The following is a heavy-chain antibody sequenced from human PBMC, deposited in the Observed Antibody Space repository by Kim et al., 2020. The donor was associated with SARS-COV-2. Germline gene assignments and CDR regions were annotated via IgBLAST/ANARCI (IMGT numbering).Heavy chain of an antibody. V-gene: IGHV1-18*04. CDR2: ISPYSGNT. CDR1: GYTFTTYG. D-gene: IGHD6-6*01. CDR3: TRTSSDVLDM. Sequence: ASVKVSCKASGYTFTTYGITWVRQAPGQGLEWMGYISPYSGNTNYAQKFRGRVTLTTDTSTTTGYLELTNLRSDDTAVYYCTRTSSDVLDMWGQGTMVTVSS. J-gene: IGHJ3*02.